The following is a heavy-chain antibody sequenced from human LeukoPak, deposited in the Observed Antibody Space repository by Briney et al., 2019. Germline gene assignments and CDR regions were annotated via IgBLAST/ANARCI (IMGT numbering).Heavy chain of an antibody. CDR2: IWYDGSNK. J-gene: IGHJ3*02. CDR3: ARVRLVVVAMDAFDI. CDR1: GFTFNTYS. Sequence: PGGSLRLSCAGSGFTFNTYSMNWVRQAPGKGLEWVAVIWYDGSNKYYADSVKGRFTISRDNAKNSLYLQMNSLRAEDTAVYYCARVRLVVVAMDAFDIWGQGTMVTVSS. V-gene: IGHV3-33*08. D-gene: IGHD2-15*01.